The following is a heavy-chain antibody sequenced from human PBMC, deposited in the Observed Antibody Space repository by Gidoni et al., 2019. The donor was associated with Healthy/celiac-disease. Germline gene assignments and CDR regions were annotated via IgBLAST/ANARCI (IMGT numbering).Heavy chain of an antibody. D-gene: IGHD4-17*01. CDR2: ISYDGSNK. CDR1: GFTFSSYA. CDR3: ARDHTVTTVGYINYFDY. V-gene: IGHV3-30*01. J-gene: IGHJ4*02. Sequence: QVQLVESGGGVVQPGRSLRHSCAASGFTFSSYAMHWVRQAPGKGLEWMAVISYDGSNKYYADSVKGRFTISRDNSKNTLYLQMNSLRAEDTAVYYCARDHTVTTVGYINYFDYWGQGTLVTVSS.